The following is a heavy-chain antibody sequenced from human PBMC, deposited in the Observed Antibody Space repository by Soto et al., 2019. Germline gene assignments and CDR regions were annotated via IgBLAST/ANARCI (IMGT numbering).Heavy chain of an antibody. CDR3: AKVTSLVGGGGFDY. J-gene: IGHJ4*02. CDR1: GFTFDDYV. Sequence: EVQLVESGGGLVQPGRSLRLSCAASGFTFDDYVMHWVRQAPGKGLEWVSGISWNSGSIGYADSVKGRFTISRDNAKNSLYLQMNSLRAEDTALYYCAKVTSLVGGGGFDYWGQGTLVTVSS. CDR2: ISWNSGSI. D-gene: IGHD1-26*01. V-gene: IGHV3-9*01.